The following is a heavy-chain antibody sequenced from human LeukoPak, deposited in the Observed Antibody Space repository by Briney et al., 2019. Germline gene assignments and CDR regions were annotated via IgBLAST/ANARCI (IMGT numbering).Heavy chain of an antibody. D-gene: IGHD6-13*01. CDR2: IKQDGSEK. CDR1: GFTFSRYW. V-gene: IGHV3-7*01. Sequence: PGGSLRLSCAASGFTFSRYWMSWVRQAPGKGLEWVANIKQDGSEKYYVDSVKGRFTISRDNAKNSLYLQMNSLRAEDTAMYYCARSAGSSSWYEGYYFDYWGQGTLVTVSS. J-gene: IGHJ4*02. CDR3: ARSAGSSSWYEGYYFDY.